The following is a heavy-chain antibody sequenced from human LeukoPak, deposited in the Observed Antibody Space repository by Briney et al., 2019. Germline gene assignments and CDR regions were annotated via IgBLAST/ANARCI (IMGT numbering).Heavy chain of an antibody. J-gene: IGHJ4*02. CDR1: GYTFSGYY. D-gene: IGHD3-3*01. CDR2: INPNSGGT. CDR3: ARAPGITIFGVVIEYYFDY. V-gene: IGHV1-2*02. Sequence: ASVKVSCKASGYTFSGYYIFWVRRAPGQGLEWMGWINPNSGGTNYAQEFQGRVTMTRDTSITTAYMELSTLRSDDTAVYYCARAPGITIFGVVIEYYFDYWGQGTLVTVSS.